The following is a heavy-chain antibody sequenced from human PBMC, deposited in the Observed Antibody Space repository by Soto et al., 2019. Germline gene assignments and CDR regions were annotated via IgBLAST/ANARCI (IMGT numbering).Heavy chain of an antibody. Sequence: GGSLRLSCAASGFTFSSYGMHWVRQAPGKGLEWVAVISYDGSNKYYADSVKGRFTISRDNSKNTLYLQMNSLRAEDTAVYYCAKDWGLRSTQGRPIGPDYWGQGTLVTVSS. CDR2: ISYDGSNK. CDR3: AKDWGLRSTQGRPIGPDY. CDR1: GFTFSSYG. D-gene: IGHD4-17*01. V-gene: IGHV3-30*18. J-gene: IGHJ4*02.